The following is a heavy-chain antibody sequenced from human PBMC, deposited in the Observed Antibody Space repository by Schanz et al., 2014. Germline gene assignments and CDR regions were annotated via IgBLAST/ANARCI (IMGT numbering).Heavy chain of an antibody. D-gene: IGHD1-20*01. CDR2: ISNSGGST. CDR3: ARRITGTHHNPYYHGMDV. CDR1: GLTFRRYA. J-gene: IGHJ6*02. V-gene: IGHV3-23*01. Sequence: EVQLLESGGGLVQPGGSLRLSCAASGLTFRRYAMSWVRQAPGKGLEWISGISNSGGSTYYADSVKGRFTISRDNSKNTLYLQMNSLRAEDTAVYYCARRITGTHHNPYYHGMDVWGQGTTVTVSS.